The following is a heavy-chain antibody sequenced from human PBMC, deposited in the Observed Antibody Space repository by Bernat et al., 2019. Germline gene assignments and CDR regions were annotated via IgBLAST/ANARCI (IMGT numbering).Heavy chain of an antibody. J-gene: IGHJ5*02. CDR1: GGSISSYY. CDR3: ARHNGYDCWSDTQAGMYNWFDP. CDR2: IYYSGST. D-gene: IGHD3-3*01. V-gene: IGHV4-59*08. Sequence: QVQLQESGPGLVKPSETLSLTCTVSGGSISSYYWSWIRQPPGKGLEWIGYIYYSGSTNYNPSLKIRVTISVDTSKNQFSLKLSSVTATDTAVYYCARHNGYDCWSDTQAGMYNWFDPWGQGTLVTVSS.